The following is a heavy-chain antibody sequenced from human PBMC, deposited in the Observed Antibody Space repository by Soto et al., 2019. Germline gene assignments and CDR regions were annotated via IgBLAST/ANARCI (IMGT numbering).Heavy chain of an antibody. CDR1: GGSFSGYY. CDR2: INHSGRT. Sequence: QVQLQQWGAGLLKPSETLSLTCAVYGGSFSGYYWSWIRQPPGKGLEWIGEINHSGRTNYNPSLKSRVTISVDTSKNQFSLKLSSVTAADTAVYYCARGRYYGSGLSGGMDVWGQGTTVTVSS. CDR3: ARGRYYGSGLSGGMDV. V-gene: IGHV4-34*01. J-gene: IGHJ6*02. D-gene: IGHD3-10*01.